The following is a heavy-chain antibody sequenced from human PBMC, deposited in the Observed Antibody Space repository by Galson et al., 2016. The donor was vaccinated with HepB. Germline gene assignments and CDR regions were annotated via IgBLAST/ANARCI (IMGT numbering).Heavy chain of an antibody. Sequence: ETLSLTCSVSGGSIRSSRFYWGWIRQPPGKGLEWIGSISYSGSTYYNPSLESRVTISLDTPKNQLSLKLRSVTAADTAMYYCARHDYDSSGYNWFDPWGQGTLVTVSS. J-gene: IGHJ5*02. CDR1: GGSIRSSRFY. CDR3: ARHDYDSSGYNWFDP. V-gene: IGHV4-39*01. D-gene: IGHD3-22*01. CDR2: ISYSGST.